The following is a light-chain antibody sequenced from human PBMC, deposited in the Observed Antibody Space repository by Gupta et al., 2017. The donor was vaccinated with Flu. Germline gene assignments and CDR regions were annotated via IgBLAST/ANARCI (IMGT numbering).Light chain of an antibody. CDR2: ETN. V-gene: IGLV1-51*02. J-gene: IGLJ3*02. CDR1: SSNIENNY. Sequence: QSVLTQPPSVSAAPGQKVTISCSVRSSNIENNYVSWYQQFPGTAPILLIYETNNRPSGIPDRFFGSKSDTSANLGITGLQTGDEADYYCGTWDSSLSAWVFGGGTKLTVL. CDR3: GTWDSSLSAWV.